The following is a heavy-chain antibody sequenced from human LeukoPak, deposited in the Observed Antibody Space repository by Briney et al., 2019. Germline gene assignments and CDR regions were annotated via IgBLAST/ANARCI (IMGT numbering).Heavy chain of an antibody. CDR3: AGDTSLGYNWYYYLDV. CDR1: GLPFTRYA. CDR2: ISSSSGLI. D-gene: IGHD1-1*01. Sequence: GGSLRLSYAAAGLPFTRYAMSWVRQPPGKGLEWLSYISSSSGLISNADSVKGRFTISRDNAEKSLYLQMNSLRVEDTAVYYCAGDTSLGYNWYYYLDVWGKGTTVTVS. J-gene: IGHJ6*03. V-gene: IGHV3-48*04.